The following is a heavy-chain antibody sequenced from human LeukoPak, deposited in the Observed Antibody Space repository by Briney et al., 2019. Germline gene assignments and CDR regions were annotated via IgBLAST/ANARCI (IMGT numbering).Heavy chain of an antibody. CDR3: TTVKEANDAFDI. Sequence: PGGSLRLSCSASGFTFINAWMTWVRQAPGKGLEWVGRIKSKADGGTTDYAAPVKGRLTISRDDSKNTLNLQMNSLKTEDTAVYYCTTVKEANDAFDIWGQGTMVTVSS. CDR1: GFTFINAW. V-gene: IGHV3-15*01. CDR2: IKSKADGGTT. J-gene: IGHJ3*02.